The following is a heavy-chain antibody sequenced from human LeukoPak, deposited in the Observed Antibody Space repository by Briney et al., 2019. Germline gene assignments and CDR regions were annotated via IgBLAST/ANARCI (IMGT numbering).Heavy chain of an antibody. CDR3: ARRPYDSSGYYYVNWFFDL. CDR1: GCPISSSSYY. Sequence: SETLALTCQVPGCPISSSSYYWAWIRQPPGKGLDWIGRIYSSGSTYYNPSLKSPASISPAPSKTQFCLKLGSVTAADTAVYSCARRPYDSSGYYYVNWFFDLWGRGTLVTVSS. CDR2: IYSSGST. J-gene: IGHJ2*01. D-gene: IGHD3-22*01. V-gene: IGHV4-39*01.